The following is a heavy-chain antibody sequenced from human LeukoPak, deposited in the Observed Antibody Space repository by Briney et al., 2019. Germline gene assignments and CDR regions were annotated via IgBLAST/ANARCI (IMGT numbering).Heavy chain of an antibody. CDR1: GFTFSSYG. CDR2: ISYDGSNK. J-gene: IGHJ4*02. V-gene: IGHV3-30*18. D-gene: IGHD2-15*01. CDR3: VKDRLGYCSGSSCYGFDY. Sequence: GGSLRLSCAASGFTFSSYGMHWVRQAPGKGLEWVAVISYDGSNKYYADSVKGRFTISRDNSKNTLYLQMTRLRAEDTAVYYCVKDRLGYCSGSSCYGFDYWGQGTLVTVSS.